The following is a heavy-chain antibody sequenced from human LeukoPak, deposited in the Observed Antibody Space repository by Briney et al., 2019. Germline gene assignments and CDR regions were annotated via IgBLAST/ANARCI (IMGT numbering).Heavy chain of an antibody. D-gene: IGHD6-19*01. CDR2: IFYNGDI. J-gene: IGHJ4*02. V-gene: IGHV4-39*02. CDR1: DDSITSDTYS. CDR3: GREKYGTGWFIEY. Sequence: SGTLSLSCSVSDDSITSDTYSWGWIRQPPGKGLEWIGTIFYNGDIYYKSTLKSRLSISVDRSKKQSALRLISVTAADTAVYYCGREKYGTGWFIEYWGQGILVTVSP.